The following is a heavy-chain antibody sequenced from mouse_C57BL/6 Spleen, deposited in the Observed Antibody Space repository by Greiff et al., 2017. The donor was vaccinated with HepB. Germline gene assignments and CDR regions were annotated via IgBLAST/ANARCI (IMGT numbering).Heavy chain of an antibody. Sequence: QVQLQQSGAELVKPGASVKISCKASGYAFSSYWMNWVKQRPGRGLEWIGQIYPGDGDTNYNGKFKGKATLTADKSSSTAYMQLSSLTSEDSAVYFCARSSTMVKGYFDYWGQGTTLTVSS. D-gene: IGHD2-2*01. J-gene: IGHJ2*01. V-gene: IGHV1-80*01. CDR2: IYPGDGDT. CDR3: ARSSTMVKGYFDY. CDR1: GYAFSSYW.